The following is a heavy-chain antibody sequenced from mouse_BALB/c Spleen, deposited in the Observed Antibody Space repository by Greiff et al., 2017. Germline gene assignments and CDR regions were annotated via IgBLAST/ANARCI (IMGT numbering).Heavy chain of an antibody. V-gene: IGHV1-4*02. CDR1: GYTFTSYT. Sequence: VQLQQSAAELARPGASVKMSCKASGYTFTSYTMHWVKQRPGQGLEWIGYINPSSGYTEYNQKFKDKTILTADKSSSTAYMQLSSLTSEDSAVYYCAKPYDPFAYWGQGTLVTVSA. D-gene: IGHD2-3*01. CDR2: INPSSGYT. J-gene: IGHJ3*01. CDR3: AKPYDPFAY.